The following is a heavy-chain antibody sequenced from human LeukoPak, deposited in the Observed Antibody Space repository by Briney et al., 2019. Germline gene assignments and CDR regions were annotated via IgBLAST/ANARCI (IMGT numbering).Heavy chain of an antibody. J-gene: IGHJ5*02. CDR1: GFTFSYYW. CDR2: INSDGSST. V-gene: IGHV3-74*01. Sequence: GGSLRLSCAASGFTFSYYWMHWVRQTPGRGLMWVSRINSDGSSTTYADSVKGRFTISRDNAKNTLYLQMNSLRAEDAAVYYCARLMSVAAAWFDPWGQGTLVTVSS. CDR3: ARLMSVAAAWFDP. D-gene: IGHD6-13*01.